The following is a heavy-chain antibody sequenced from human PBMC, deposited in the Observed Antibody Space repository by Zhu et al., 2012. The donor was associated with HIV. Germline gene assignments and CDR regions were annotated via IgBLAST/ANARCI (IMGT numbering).Heavy chain of an antibody. J-gene: IGHJ4*02. D-gene: IGHD6-19*01. Sequence: QVQLQESGPGLVKPSETLSLTCTVSGGSISRFYWSWIRQPPGKGLEWIGDIYTSGSTKYNPSLKSRLTISVDTSRNQFSLRLSSVSVADTAVYYCAKMRSGWENYFGQLGPGNPGHRLL. V-gene: IGHV4-4*09. CDR2: IYTSGST. CDR3: AKMRSGWENYFGQ. CDR1: GGSISRFY.